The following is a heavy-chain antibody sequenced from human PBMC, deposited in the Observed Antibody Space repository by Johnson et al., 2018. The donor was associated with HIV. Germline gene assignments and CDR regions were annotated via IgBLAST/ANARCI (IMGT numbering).Heavy chain of an antibody. Sequence: MLLVESGGGLVQPGGSLRLSCAASGFTVSSNYMSWVRKAPGKGLEWVSVLYSDGGTYYADSVKGRFTISRDNSKNTLYLQMNSLRADDTAVYYCAREGIWYCSGGSCYGAFDIWGQGTMVTVSS. CDR2: LYSDGGT. CDR1: GFTVSSNY. J-gene: IGHJ3*02. V-gene: IGHV3-66*02. CDR3: AREGIWYCSGGSCYGAFDI. D-gene: IGHD2-15*01.